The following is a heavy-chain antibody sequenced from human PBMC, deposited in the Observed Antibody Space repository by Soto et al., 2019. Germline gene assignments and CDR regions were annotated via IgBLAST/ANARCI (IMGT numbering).Heavy chain of an antibody. Sequence: QVQLVQSGAEVKKPGASVKVSCKASGYTFTSYAISWVRQAPGHGLEWMGWISAYNGNTNYAQKVQGRVTMTTVTSTSTAYMELRSLRSDDTAVYYCARGWFGEFVDYVDYLGQGTLVTVSS. V-gene: IGHV1-18*01. J-gene: IGHJ4*02. CDR3: ARGWFGEFVDYVDY. CDR2: ISAYNGNT. CDR1: GYTFTSYA. D-gene: IGHD3-10*01.